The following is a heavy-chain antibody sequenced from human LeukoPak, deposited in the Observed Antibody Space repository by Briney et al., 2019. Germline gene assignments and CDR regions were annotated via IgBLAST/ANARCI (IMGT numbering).Heavy chain of an antibody. CDR1: GFTFSSNY. CDR3: ARDNYYDSSGYYPGVDY. D-gene: IGHD3-22*01. Sequence: GGSLRLSCAASGFTFSSNYMSWVRQAPGKGLEWVSVIYSGGSTYYADSVKGRFTISRDNSKNTLYLQMNSLRAEDTAVYYCARDNYYDSSGYYPGVDYWGQGTLVTVSS. J-gene: IGHJ4*02. CDR2: IYSGGST. V-gene: IGHV3-53*01.